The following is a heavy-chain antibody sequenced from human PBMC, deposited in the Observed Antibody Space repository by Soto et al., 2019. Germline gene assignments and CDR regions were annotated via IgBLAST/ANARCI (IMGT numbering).Heavy chain of an antibody. Sequence: GASVKVSCKACGYTFTGYYMHWVRQAPGQGLEWMGWINPNSGGTNYAQKFQGRVTMTRDTSISTAYMELSRLRSDDTAVYYCARGGYLSTIFGVVHGPWGQGTLVTVSS. V-gene: IGHV1-2*02. CDR2: INPNSGGT. CDR1: GYTFTGYY. J-gene: IGHJ5*02. D-gene: IGHD3-3*01. CDR3: ARGGYLSTIFGVVHGP.